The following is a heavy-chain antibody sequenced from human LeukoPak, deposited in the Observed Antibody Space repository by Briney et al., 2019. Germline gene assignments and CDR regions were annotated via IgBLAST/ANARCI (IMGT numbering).Heavy chain of an antibody. CDR3: ARPRMHYYDSSVDI. Sequence: ASVKVSCKASGYTFTSYWIGWVRQMPGKGLEWMGIIYPGDSDTRYSPSFQGQVTISADKSISTAYLQWSSLKASDTAMYYCARPRMHYYDSSVDIWGQGTMVTVSS. D-gene: IGHD3-22*01. CDR1: GYTFTSYW. CDR2: IYPGDSDT. V-gene: IGHV5-51*01. J-gene: IGHJ3*02.